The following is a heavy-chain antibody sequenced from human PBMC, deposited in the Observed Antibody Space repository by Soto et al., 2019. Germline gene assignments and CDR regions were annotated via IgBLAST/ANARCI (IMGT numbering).Heavy chain of an antibody. J-gene: IGHJ4*02. V-gene: IGHV3-23*01. D-gene: IGHD3-22*01. CDR3: ARDAGSGDHDSGYHYAFDY. CDR1: GFTFSSYA. Sequence: GGSLRLSCAASGFTFSSYAMSWVRQAPGKGLEWVSAISGSGGSTYYADSVKGRFTISRDNAKNSVYLHMHSLRAEDTAVYYCARDAGSGDHDSGYHYAFDYWGQGTLVTVS. CDR2: ISGSGGST.